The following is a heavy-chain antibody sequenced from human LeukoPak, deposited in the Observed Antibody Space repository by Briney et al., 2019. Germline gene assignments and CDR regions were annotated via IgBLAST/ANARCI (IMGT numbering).Heavy chain of an antibody. J-gene: IGHJ5*02. CDR3: AKDRISTVTTLTLSYNWFDP. V-gene: IGHV3-53*01. Sequence: GGSLRLSCAASGFTVSSSYMIWVRQAPGKGLEWVSVIYSGGYTYYADSVKGRFTISRDNSKNTLYLQMNSLRAEDTAVYYCAKDRISTVTTLTLSYNWFDPWGQGTLVTVSS. CDR2: IYSGGYT. CDR1: GFTVSSSY. D-gene: IGHD4-17*01.